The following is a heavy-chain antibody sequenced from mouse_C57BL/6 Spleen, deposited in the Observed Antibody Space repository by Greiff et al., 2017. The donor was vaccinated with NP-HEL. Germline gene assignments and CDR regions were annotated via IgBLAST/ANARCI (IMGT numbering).Heavy chain of an antibody. CDR1: GFTFSSYA. D-gene: IGHD1-1*01. V-gene: IGHV5-4*01. CDR3: ARAPLYYGNAMDY. J-gene: IGHJ4*01. Sequence: EVQLVESGGGLVKPGGSLKLSCAASGFTFSSYAMSWVRQTPEKRLEWVATISDGGSYTYYPDNVKGRFTISRDNAKNNLYLQMSHLKSEDTAMYYCARAPLYYGNAMDYWGQGTSVTVSS. CDR2: ISDGGSYT.